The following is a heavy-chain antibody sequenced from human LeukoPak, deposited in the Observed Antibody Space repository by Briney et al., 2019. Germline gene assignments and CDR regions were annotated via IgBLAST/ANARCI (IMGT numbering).Heavy chain of an antibody. Sequence: SVKVSCKASGGTFSSYAISWVRQAPGQGLEWMGVIIPILGTANYAQKFQGRVTITADESTSTAYMELSSLRSEDTAVYYCARAMYSSGPREGYYYYGMDVWGQGTTVTVSS. CDR2: IIPILGTA. D-gene: IGHD6-19*01. CDR1: GGTFSSYA. J-gene: IGHJ6*02. V-gene: IGHV1-69*13. CDR3: ARAMYSSGPREGYYYYGMDV.